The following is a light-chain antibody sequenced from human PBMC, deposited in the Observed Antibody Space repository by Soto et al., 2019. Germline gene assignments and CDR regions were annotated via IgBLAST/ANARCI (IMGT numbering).Light chain of an antibody. CDR2: DSN. J-gene: IGLJ2*01. V-gene: IGLV1-51*01. Sequence: QSVLTQPPSVSAAPGQKVTISCSGSSSNIGNSYVSWYQQLPGTAPKLLIYDSNKRPSGIPDRFSGSKSGTSATLGITGLQTGDEAGYYCGTWDNSLSAVVFGGGTKLTVL. CDR3: GTWDNSLSAVV. CDR1: SSNIGNSY.